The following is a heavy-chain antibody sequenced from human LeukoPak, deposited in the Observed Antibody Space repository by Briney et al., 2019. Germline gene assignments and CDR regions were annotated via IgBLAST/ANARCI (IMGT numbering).Heavy chain of an antibody. D-gene: IGHD3-3*01. CDR1: GFTFSNYG. V-gene: IGHV3-30*02. J-gene: IGHJ4*02. CDR2: IRYDGSNK. Sequence: GGSLRLSCAASGFTFSNYGMHWVRQAPGKGLEWVAFIRYDGSNKYYADSVKGRFTISRDNSKNTLYLQMNSLRTEDTAVYYCAKEVVMYYDFWSGYQGGDYWGQGTLVTVSS. CDR3: AKEVVMYYDFWSGYQGGDY.